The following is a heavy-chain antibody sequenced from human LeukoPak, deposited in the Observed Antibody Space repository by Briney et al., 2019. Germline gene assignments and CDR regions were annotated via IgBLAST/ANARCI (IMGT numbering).Heavy chain of an antibody. CDR3: ARIRDGYNDAYDI. CDR1: GYTFTSYY. D-gene: IGHD5-24*01. CDR2: VNPGGGNT. J-gene: IGHJ3*02. V-gene: IGHV1-46*01. Sequence: ASVKVSCKASGYTFTSYYIHWVRQAPGQGLEWMGLVNPGGGNTNYAQNFQGRVTMTRDMSASTVYMELSSLRSEDTAIYYCARIRDGYNDAYDIWGQGTVVTVPS.